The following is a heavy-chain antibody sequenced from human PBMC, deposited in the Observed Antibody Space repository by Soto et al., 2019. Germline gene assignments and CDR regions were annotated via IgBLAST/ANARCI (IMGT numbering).Heavy chain of an antibody. CDR1: GGSISSGGYY. J-gene: IGHJ5*02. CDR3: ARTGLGSVGFWFDP. V-gene: IGHV4-31*03. D-gene: IGHD3-10*01. Sequence: QVQLQESGPGLVKPSQTLSLTCTVSGGSISSGGYYWSWIRKHPGKGLEWIGYIYYSGSTYYNPSLKSRVTKSVDPSKNQFSLKLSSVTAADTAVYYCARTGLGSVGFWFDPWGQGTLVTVSS. CDR2: IYYSGST.